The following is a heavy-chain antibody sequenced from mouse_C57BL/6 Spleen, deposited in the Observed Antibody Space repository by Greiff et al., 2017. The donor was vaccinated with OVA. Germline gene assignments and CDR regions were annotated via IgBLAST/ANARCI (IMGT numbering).Heavy chain of an antibody. CDR3: ARGTTVVATRYAMDY. D-gene: IGHD1-1*01. V-gene: IGHV1-69*01. J-gene: IGHJ4*01. Sequence: QVQLQQPGAELVMPGASVKLSCKASGYTFTSYWMHWVKQRPGQGLEWIGEIDPSDSYTNYNQKFKGKSTLTVDKSSSTAYMQLCSLTSEDSAVYYCARGTTVVATRYAMDYWGQGTSVTVSS. CDR2: IDPSDSYT. CDR1: GYTFTSYW.